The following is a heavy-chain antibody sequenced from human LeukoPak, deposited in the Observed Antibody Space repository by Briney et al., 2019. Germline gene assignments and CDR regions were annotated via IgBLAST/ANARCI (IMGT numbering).Heavy chain of an antibody. CDR1: GGSISSYY. CDR3: ARSLGYSYHFDY. V-gene: IGHV4-4*07. J-gene: IGHJ4*02. CDR2: WYASGST. D-gene: IGHD5-18*01. Sequence: PSETLSLTCTVSGGSISSYYWSWIRQPARKGLEWIGRWYASGSTNYNSSLKSRVTMSVDTSKNQFSLILTSVSAADTAVYYCARSLGYSYHFDYWGQGILVTVSS.